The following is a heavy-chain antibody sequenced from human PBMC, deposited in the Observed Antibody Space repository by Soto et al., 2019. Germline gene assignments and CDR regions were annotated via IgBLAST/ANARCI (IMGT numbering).Heavy chain of an antibody. Sequence: SETLSLTCAVYGGSFSGYYWSWIRQTPGKGLEWIGEINDSGSTNNNPSLKSRVTILVDTPKNQFSLKLSSVTAADTAVYYCARGGITGKLTNFDYWGQATLVTVSS. J-gene: IGHJ4*02. V-gene: IGHV4-34*01. CDR2: INDSGST. CDR3: ARGGITGKLTNFDY. CDR1: GGSFSGYY. D-gene: IGHD1-20*01.